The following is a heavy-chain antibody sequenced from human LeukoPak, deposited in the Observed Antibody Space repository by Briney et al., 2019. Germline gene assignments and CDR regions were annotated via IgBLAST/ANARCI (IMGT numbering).Heavy chain of an antibody. Sequence: ASVKVSCKASGYTFTSYAMHWVRQAPGQRLEWMGWINAGNGNTKYSQKFQGRVTVTRDTSASTAYMELSSLRSEDTAVYYCARARYYYGSGTHNQYYGMDVWGQGTTVTVSS. CDR3: ARARYYYGSGTHNQYYGMDV. D-gene: IGHD3-10*01. CDR2: INAGNGNT. J-gene: IGHJ6*02. CDR1: GYTFTSYA. V-gene: IGHV1-3*01.